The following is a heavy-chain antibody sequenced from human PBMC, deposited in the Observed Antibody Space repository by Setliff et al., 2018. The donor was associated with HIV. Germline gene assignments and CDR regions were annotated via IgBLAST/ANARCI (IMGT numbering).Heavy chain of an antibody. J-gene: IGHJ6*02. CDR2: ITGSGDTI. CDR3: ARSFPYYYESSGLYAMDV. D-gene: IGHD3-22*01. V-gene: IGHV3-48*03. CDR1: GFTFSNYE. Sequence: GGSLRLSCAASGFTFSNYEMSWVRQAPGKGPEWVSYITGSGDTIYYADSVKGRFTISRDNAKNSLYLQMNSLRAEDTAVYYCARSFPYYYESSGLYAMDVWGQGTTVTVSS.